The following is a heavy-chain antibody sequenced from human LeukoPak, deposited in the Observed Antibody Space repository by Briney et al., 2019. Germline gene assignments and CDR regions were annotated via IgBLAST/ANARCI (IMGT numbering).Heavy chain of an antibody. J-gene: IGHJ4*02. CDR3: ARAAVGGFWSGYREGYFDY. CDR2: IRGNGGIT. Sequence: GGSLRLSCAASGFPFSIYAMHWARQAPGKGLEYVSAIRGNGGITYYANSVKGIFTISRDNSKNTLYLQMGSLRAEDMAVYYCARAAVGGFWSGYREGYFDYWGQGTLVTVSS. D-gene: IGHD3-3*01. CDR1: GFPFSIYA. V-gene: IGHV3-64*01.